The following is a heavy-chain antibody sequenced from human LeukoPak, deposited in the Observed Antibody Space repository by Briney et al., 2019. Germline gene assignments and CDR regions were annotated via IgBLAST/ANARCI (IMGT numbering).Heavy chain of an antibody. Sequence: GGSLRLSCAASGFTFSGYWMSWVRQAPGKGLEWVANINQDGSEKYYVDSVKGRFTISRDNAKNSLFLQMGSLRVEDTAVYYCATPTAGAWHFDYWGQGTLDTVSS. CDR2: INQDGSEK. CDR3: ATPTAGAWHFDY. V-gene: IGHV3-7*01. J-gene: IGHJ4*02. D-gene: IGHD6-13*01. CDR1: GFTFSGYW.